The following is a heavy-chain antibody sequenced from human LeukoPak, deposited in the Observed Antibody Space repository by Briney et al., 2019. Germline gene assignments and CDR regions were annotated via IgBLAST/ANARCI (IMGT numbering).Heavy chain of an antibody. Sequence: PGGSLRLSCKGSGYTFASYWIAWVRQMPGNGLEWMGIIYPGDSDTRYSPSFQGQVTISADKSINTAYLQWSSLKASDTAMYYCARQIADSSGPIDYWGQEALVTVSS. CDR2: IYPGDSDT. J-gene: IGHJ4*02. CDR3: ARQIADSSGPIDY. CDR1: GYTFASYW. D-gene: IGHD6-19*01. V-gene: IGHV5-51*01.